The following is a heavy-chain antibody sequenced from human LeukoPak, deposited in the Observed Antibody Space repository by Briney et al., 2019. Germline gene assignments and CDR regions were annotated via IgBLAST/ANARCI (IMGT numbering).Heavy chain of an antibody. CDR3: ARLYYGSGSYSWYYYYYMDV. Sequence: GESLKISCKGSGYSFTSYWIGWVRQMPGKGLEWMGIIYPGDSDTRYSPSFQGQVTISADNSISTAYLQWSSLKASDTAMYYCARLYYGSGSYSWYYYYYMDVWGKGTTVTVSS. CDR2: IYPGDSDT. D-gene: IGHD3-10*01. CDR1: GYSFTSYW. V-gene: IGHV5-51*01. J-gene: IGHJ6*03.